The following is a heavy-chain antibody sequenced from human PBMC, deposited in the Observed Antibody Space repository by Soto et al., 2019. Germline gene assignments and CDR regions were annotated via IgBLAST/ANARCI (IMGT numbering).Heavy chain of an antibody. CDR2: INPDNGNT. V-gene: IGHV1-3*01. CDR3: ARGIATGQLDP. Sequence: ASVKVSRKASRYTLTRYTMNWLRQAPGQRLEWMGWINPDNGNTKSSQKFQDRVIITRDTSASTAYMDLSSLRSEDTAVYYCARGIATGQLDPWGQGTLVTVSS. D-gene: IGHD2-15*01. CDR1: RYTLTRYT. J-gene: IGHJ5*02.